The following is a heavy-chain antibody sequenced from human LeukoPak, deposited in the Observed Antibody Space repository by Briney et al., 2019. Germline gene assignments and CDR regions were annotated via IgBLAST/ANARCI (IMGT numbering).Heavy chain of an antibody. CDR2: IDSGGNYI. Sequence: PGGSLRLSCAASGFTFSTYIMKWVRQAPGEGLAWVSSIDSGGNYIDYADSVKGRFTISRDNAKNSLYLQMNSLRAEDTAVYYCARETSGNYYFDSWGQGTLVTVSS. D-gene: IGHD1-26*01. CDR3: ARETSGNYYFDS. J-gene: IGHJ4*02. CDR1: GFTFSTYI. V-gene: IGHV3-21*01.